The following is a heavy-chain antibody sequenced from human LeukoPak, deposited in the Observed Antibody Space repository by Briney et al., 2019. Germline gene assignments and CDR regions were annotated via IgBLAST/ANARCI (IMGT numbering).Heavy chain of an antibody. CDR1: GGSFSGYY. Sequence: SETLSLTCAVYGGSFSGYYWSWIRQPPGKGLEGIGEINHSGSTNYNPSLKSRVTISVDTSKNQFSLKLSSVTAADTAVYYCARTMTNIYYYYYYMDDWGKGTTVTVSS. J-gene: IGHJ6*03. D-gene: IGHD4-11*01. V-gene: IGHV4-34*01. CDR3: ARTMTNIYYYYYYMDD. CDR2: INHSGST.